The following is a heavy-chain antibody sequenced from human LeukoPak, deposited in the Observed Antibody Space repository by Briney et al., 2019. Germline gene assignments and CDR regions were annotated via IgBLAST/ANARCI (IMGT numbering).Heavy chain of an antibody. CDR3: ARHGQWLVRLDY. J-gene: IGHJ4*02. V-gene: IGHV4-34*01. CDR1: GGSFSGYY. Sequence: SETLSLTCAVYGGSFSGYYWSWIRQPPGKGLEWIGEINHSGSTNYNPSLKSRVTISVDTSKNQFSLKLNSVTAADTAVYYCARHGQWLVRLDYWGQGTLVTVSS. D-gene: IGHD6-19*01. CDR2: INHSGST.